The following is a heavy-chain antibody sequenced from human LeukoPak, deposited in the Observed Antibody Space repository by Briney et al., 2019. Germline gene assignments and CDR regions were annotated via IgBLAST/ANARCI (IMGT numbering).Heavy chain of an antibody. V-gene: IGHV3-48*03. CDR1: GFTFSSYE. D-gene: IGHD2-2*01. CDR3: ATLVIPAASTDAFDI. CDR2: ISSSGSTI. Sequence: GGSLRLSCAASGFTFSSYEMNWVRQAPGKGLEWVSYISSSGSTIYYADSVKGRFTISRDNAKNSLYLQMNSLRAEDTAVYYCATLVIPAASTDAFDIWGPGTMVNVSS. J-gene: IGHJ3*02.